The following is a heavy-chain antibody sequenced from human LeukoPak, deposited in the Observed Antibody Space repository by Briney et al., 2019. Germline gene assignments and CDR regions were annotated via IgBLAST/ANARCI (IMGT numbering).Heavy chain of an antibody. D-gene: IGHD5-18*01. CDR3: ASRTGYSYGIDY. CDR1: GDSISSGGYY. V-gene: IGHV4-31*03. Sequence: SETLSLTCTVSGDSISSGGYYWSWIRQHPGKGLEWIGYIYYSGSTYYNPSLKSRVTISEDTSKNQFSLKLSSVTAADTAVYYCASRTGYSYGIDYWGQGTLVTVSS. CDR2: IYYSGST. J-gene: IGHJ4*02.